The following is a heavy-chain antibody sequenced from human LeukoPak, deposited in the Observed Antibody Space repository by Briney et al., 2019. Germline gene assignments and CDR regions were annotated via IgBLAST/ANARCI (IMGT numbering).Heavy chain of an antibody. J-gene: IGHJ3*02. V-gene: IGHV3-66*01. CDR2: IYSGGST. CDR3: ARRCGGSCFYAFDI. CDR1: GFTVSSNY. D-gene: IGHD2-15*01. Sequence: GGSLRLSCAASGFTVSSNYMSWVRQAPGKGLEWGSVIYSGGSTYYADSVKGRLTISRENSKNTLYLQMNSLRAEDTAVYYCARRCGGSCFYAFDIWGQGRMVTVSS.